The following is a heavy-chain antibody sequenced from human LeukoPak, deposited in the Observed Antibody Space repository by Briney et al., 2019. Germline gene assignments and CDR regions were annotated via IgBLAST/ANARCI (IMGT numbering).Heavy chain of an antibody. V-gene: IGHV4-59*01. D-gene: IGHD1-14*01. Sequence: SETLSLTCTVPGGSISSYYWSWIRQPPGKGLEWIGYIYYSGSTNYNPSLKSRVTISVDTSKNQFSLKLSSVTAADTAVYYCARGGEPLAQTYYFDYWGQGTLVTVSS. CDR3: ARGGEPLAQTYYFDY. CDR1: GGSISSYY. J-gene: IGHJ4*02. CDR2: IYYSGST.